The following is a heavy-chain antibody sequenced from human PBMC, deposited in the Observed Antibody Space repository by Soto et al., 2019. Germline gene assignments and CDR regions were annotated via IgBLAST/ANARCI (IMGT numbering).Heavy chain of an antibody. V-gene: IGHV1-3*01. CDR3: ARPLENYDFWSGYYTPPYYYYGMDV. D-gene: IGHD3-3*01. J-gene: IGHJ6*02. Sequence: ASVKVSCKXSGYTFTSYAMHWVRQAPGQRLEWMGWINAGNGNTKYSQKFQGRVTITRDTSASTAYMELSSLRSEDTAVYYCARPLENYDFWSGYYTPPYYYYGMDVWGQGTTVTVSS. CDR2: INAGNGNT. CDR1: GYTFTSYA.